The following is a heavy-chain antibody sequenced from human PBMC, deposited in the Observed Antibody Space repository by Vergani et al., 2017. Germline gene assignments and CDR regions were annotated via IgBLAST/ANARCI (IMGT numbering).Heavy chain of an antibody. CDR1: GFTFGDYA. V-gene: IGHV3-11*06. CDR3: ASHPAARGGYYFDY. CDR2: ISSSSSYT. J-gene: IGHJ4*02. D-gene: IGHD2-2*01. Sequence: VQLVESGGGLVKPGRSLRLSCTASGFTFGDYAMSWFRQAPGKGLEWVSYISSSSSYTNYADSVKGRFTISRDNAKNSLYLQMNSLRAEDTAVYYCASHPAARGGYYFDYWGQGTLVTVSS.